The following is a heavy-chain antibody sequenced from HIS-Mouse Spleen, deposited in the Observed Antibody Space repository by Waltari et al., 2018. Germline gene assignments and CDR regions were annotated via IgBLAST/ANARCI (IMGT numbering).Heavy chain of an antibody. J-gene: IGHJ4*02. V-gene: IGHV3-15*01. CDR3: ITRNDYSNPFDY. Sequence: EVQLVESGGGLVKPGGSLRLSCAASGFTCRNARISCVRHAPGKGRGWVGPIKSKTDGRTTDYAAPVKGRFTISRDDSKKTLYLQMNSLKTEDTAVYYCITRNDYSNPFDYWGQGTLVTVSS. CDR2: IKSKTDGRTT. CDR1: GFTCRNAR. D-gene: IGHD4-4*01.